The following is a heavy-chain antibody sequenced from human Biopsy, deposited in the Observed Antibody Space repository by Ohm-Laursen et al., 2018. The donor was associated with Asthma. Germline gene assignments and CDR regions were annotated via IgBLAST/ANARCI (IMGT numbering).Heavy chain of an antibody. Sequence: LSLTCAASGFSFSHHSMNWVRQAPGKGLEWVSCISGNSQYIYFADSVKGRFTISRDNAKNSLYLHMNDLSADDSGVYYCATDSSGWFWGPGTVVAVSS. CDR3: ATDSSGWF. J-gene: IGHJ4*02. V-gene: IGHV3-21*01. D-gene: IGHD6-19*01. CDR1: GFSFSHHS. CDR2: ISGNSQYI.